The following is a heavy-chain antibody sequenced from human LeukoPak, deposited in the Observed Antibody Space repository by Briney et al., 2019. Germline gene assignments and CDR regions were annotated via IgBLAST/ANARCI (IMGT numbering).Heavy chain of an antibody. J-gene: IGHJ4*02. Sequence: ASVKVSCKASGYTFTSYYMHWVRQAPGQGLEWMGIINPSGGSTSYAQKFQGRVTMTRDTSTSTVYMELSSLRSEDTAVYYCARELPGGYYDSSGYLYWGQGTLVTVSS. D-gene: IGHD3-22*01. CDR1: GYTFTSYY. CDR2: INPSGGST. V-gene: IGHV1-46*01. CDR3: ARELPGGYYDSSGYLY.